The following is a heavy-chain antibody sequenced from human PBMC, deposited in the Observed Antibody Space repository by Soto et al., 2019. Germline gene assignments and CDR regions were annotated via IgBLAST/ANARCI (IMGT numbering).Heavy chain of an antibody. CDR3: VKSRPTVLIDGYYFDD. Sequence: EVQLLESGGGLVQPGGSLRLSCATSGFSFTSWPMSWVRQAPGKGLEWVSSISASGASTYYADSVKGRFFISRDSPRNTLYLQLNSLRAEDTALFYCVKSRPTVLIDGYYFDDWGQGTLGTVSP. CDR2: ISASGAST. CDR1: GFSFTSWP. D-gene: IGHD2-2*03. V-gene: IGHV3-23*01. J-gene: IGHJ4*02.